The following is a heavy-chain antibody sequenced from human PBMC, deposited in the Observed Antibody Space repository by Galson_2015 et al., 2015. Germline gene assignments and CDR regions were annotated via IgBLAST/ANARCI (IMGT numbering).Heavy chain of an antibody. CDR1: GFTFSSYG. D-gene: IGHD2-15*01. V-gene: IGHV3-33*01. J-gene: IGHJ4*02. CDR3: ARPQGYCSGGSCYGGFDY. Sequence: SLRLSCAASGFTFSSYGMHWVRQAPGKGLEWVAVIWYDGSNKYCADSVKGRFTISRDNSKNTLYLQMNSLRAEDTAVYYCARPQGYCSGGSCYGGFDYWGQGTLVTVSS. CDR2: IWYDGSNK.